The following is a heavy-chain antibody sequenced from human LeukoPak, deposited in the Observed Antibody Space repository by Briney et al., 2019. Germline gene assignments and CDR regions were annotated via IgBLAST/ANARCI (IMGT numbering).Heavy chain of an antibody. Sequence: SQTLSLTCAISGDSVSSNSAAWNWIRQSPSRGLEWLGRTWYRSKWHYDYAVSVKSRITIYPDTSKNQFSLQLSSVTPEDTAVYYCAREPIASAGFNAFNIWGQGTMVTVSS. CDR1: GDSVSSNSAA. J-gene: IGHJ3*02. V-gene: IGHV6-1*01. CDR3: AREPIASAGFNAFNI. CDR2: TWYRSKWHY. D-gene: IGHD6-13*01.